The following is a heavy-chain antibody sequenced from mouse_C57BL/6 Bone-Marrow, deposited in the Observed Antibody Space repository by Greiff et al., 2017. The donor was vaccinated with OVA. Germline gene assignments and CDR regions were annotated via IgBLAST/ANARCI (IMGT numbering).Heavy chain of an antibody. CDR3: TPSTHRGYSNYFDY. D-gene: IGHD2-5*01. CDR2: IDPENGDT. J-gene: IGHJ2*01. V-gene: IGHV14-4*01. CDR1: GFNIKDDY. Sequence: VQLQQSGAELVRPGASVKLSCTASGFNIKDDYMHWVKQRPEQGLEWIGWIDPENGDTEYASKFQGKATITADTSSNTAYLQLSSLTSEDTAVYYCTPSTHRGYSNYFDYWGQGTTLTVSS.